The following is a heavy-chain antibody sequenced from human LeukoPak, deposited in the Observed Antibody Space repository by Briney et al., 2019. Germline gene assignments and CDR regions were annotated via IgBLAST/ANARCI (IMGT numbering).Heavy chain of an antibody. CDR3: AKDLLREDIVVVVAASYYGMDV. V-gene: IGHV3-23*01. Sequence: PGGSLRLSCAASGFTFSSYAMSWVRQAPGKGLEWVSAISGSGGSTYYADSVKGRFTISRDNSKNTLYLQMNSLRAEDTAVYYCAKDLLREDIVVVVAASYYGMDVWGQGTTVTVSS. CDR2: ISGSGGST. CDR1: GFTFSSYA. D-gene: IGHD2-15*01. J-gene: IGHJ6*02.